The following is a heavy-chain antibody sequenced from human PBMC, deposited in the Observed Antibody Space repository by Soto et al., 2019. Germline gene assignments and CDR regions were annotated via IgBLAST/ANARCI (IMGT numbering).Heavy chain of an antibody. CDR1: GGSISSGGYY. Sequence: SETLSLTCTVSGGSISSGGYYWSWIRQHPGKGLEWIGYISSSGKTYYNPSLKSRVTMSLDTSRNQFSLNLTSVTAADTAVYFCARHLSGDYPNSNWFDPWGQGTLVTVSS. V-gene: IGHV4-31*03. D-gene: IGHD4-17*01. CDR3: ARHLSGDYPNSNWFDP. CDR2: ISSSGKT. J-gene: IGHJ5*02.